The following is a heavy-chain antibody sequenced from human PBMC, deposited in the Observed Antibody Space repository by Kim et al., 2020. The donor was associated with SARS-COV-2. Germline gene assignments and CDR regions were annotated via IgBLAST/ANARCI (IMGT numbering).Heavy chain of an antibody. CDR1: GFTFSSYA. Sequence: GGSLRLSCAASGFTFSSYAMHWVRQAPGKGLEWVAVISYDGSNKYYADSVKGRFTISRDNSKNTLYLQMNSLRAEDTAVYYCARDLKGCCSSTSCYGGSFDYWGQGTLVTVSS. CDR2: ISYDGSNK. D-gene: IGHD2-2*01. CDR3: ARDLKGCCSSTSCYGGSFDY. V-gene: IGHV3-30-3*01. J-gene: IGHJ4*02.